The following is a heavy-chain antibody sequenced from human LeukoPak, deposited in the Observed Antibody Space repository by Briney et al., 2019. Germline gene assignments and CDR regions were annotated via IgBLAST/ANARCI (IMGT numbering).Heavy chain of an antibody. CDR1: GGTFSSYA. Sequence: EASVKVSCKASGGTFSSYAISWVRQAPGQGLEWMGGIIPIFGTANYAQKFQGRVTITADESTSTAYMELSSLRSEDTAVYYCASSKNYDFWSGTRASDYWGQGTLVTVSS. J-gene: IGHJ4*02. CDR3: ASSKNYDFWSGTRASDY. CDR2: IIPIFGTA. D-gene: IGHD3-3*01. V-gene: IGHV1-69*13.